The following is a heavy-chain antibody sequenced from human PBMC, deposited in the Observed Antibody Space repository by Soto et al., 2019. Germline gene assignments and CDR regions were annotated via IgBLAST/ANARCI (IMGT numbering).Heavy chain of an antibody. V-gene: IGHV3-30*18. CDR1: GFTFSSYG. D-gene: IGHD1-7*01. CDR2: ISYDGSNK. J-gene: IGHJ6*03. Sequence: RLSCAASGFTFSSYGIHWVRQAPGKGLEWVAVISYDGSNKYYADSVKGRFTISRDNSKNRLYLQMNSLRAEDTAVYYCAKGGNYAYYYYFYMDVWGKGTTVTVSS. CDR3: AKGGNYAYYYYFYMDV.